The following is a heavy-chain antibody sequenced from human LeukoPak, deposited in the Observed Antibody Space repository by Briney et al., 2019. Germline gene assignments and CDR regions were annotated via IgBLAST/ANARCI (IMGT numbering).Heavy chain of an antibody. V-gene: IGHV3-13*01. CDR3: ARVAKERVGGVYYFDY. D-gene: IGHD1-1*01. CDR1: GFTFSDYD. Sequence: PGGSLRLSCAASGFTFSDYDMHWVRQATGKGLEWVSAIGTAGDTYYTGSVKGRLTISRENAKNSLYLQMNSLRAGDTAVYYCARVAKERVGGVYYFDYWGRGTLVTVSS. CDR2: IGTAGDT. J-gene: IGHJ4*02.